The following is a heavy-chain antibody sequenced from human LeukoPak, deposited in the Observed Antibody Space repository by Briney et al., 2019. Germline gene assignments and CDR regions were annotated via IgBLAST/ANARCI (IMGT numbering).Heavy chain of an antibody. J-gene: IGHJ4*02. CDR1: GGTFSSYA. CDR3: ATDLETRGYCSGGSCLADPPN. CDR2: IIPIFGTA. D-gene: IGHD2-15*01. Sequence: SVKVSCKASGGTFSSYAISWVRQAPGQGLEWMGGIIPIFGTANYAQKFQGRVTITADESTSTAYMELSSLRSGDTAVYYCATDLETRGYCSGGSCLADPPNWGQGTLVTVSS. V-gene: IGHV1-69*01.